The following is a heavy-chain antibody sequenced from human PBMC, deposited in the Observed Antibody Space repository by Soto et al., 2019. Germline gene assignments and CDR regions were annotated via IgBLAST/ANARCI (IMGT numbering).Heavy chain of an antibody. Sequence: SETLSLTCAVSGGSISSSNWWSWVRQPPGKGLEWIGEIYHSGSTNYNPSLRSRVTISVDKSKNQFSLKLSSVTAADTAVYYCARGGCSSTSCYGAVYYYYGMDVWGQGTTVTVSS. CDR2: IYHSGST. J-gene: IGHJ6*02. V-gene: IGHV4-4*02. CDR1: GGSISSSNW. D-gene: IGHD2-2*01. CDR3: ARGGCSSTSCYGAVYYYYGMDV.